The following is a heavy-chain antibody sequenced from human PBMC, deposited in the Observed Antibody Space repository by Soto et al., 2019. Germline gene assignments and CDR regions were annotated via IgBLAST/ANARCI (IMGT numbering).Heavy chain of an antibody. J-gene: IGHJ5*02. CDR2: IYYSGST. D-gene: IGHD1-26*01. V-gene: IGHV4-59*01. CDR3: ARSLSIVGASLYNWFDP. CDR1: GGSISSYY. Sequence: ETLSLTCTVSGGSISSYYWSWIRQPPGKGLEWIGYIYYSGSTNYNPSLKSRVTISVDTSKNQFSLKLSSVTAADTAVYYCARSLSIVGASLYNWFDPWGQGTLVTVSS.